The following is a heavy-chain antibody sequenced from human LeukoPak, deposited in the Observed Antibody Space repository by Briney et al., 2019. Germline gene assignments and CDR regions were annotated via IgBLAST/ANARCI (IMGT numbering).Heavy chain of an antibody. CDR3: ARHGRDDFWSGPMAPYMDV. CDR1: GGTFSSYA. D-gene: IGHD3-3*01. Sequence: GASVKVSCKASGGTFSSYAVTWVRQAPGQGLEWMGRIIPIFGTVNYAQKFQGRVTITADESSSTAYMELSSLRSEDTAVYYCARHGRDDFWSGPMAPYMDVWGKGTTVTVSS. V-gene: IGHV1-69*13. CDR2: IIPIFGTV. J-gene: IGHJ6*03.